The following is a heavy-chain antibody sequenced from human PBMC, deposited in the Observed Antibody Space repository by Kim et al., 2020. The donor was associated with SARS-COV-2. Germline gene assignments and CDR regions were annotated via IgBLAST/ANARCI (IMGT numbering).Heavy chain of an antibody. J-gene: IGHJ4*02. V-gene: IGHV3-74*01. CDR2: INEDGRTT. D-gene: IGHD3-3*01. CDR1: GFSVGSYW. CDR3: SRDTFGPEDF. Sequence: GGSLRLSCAASGFSVGSYWMHWVRQGPGKGLDWVARINEDGRTTTHAGSVKGRFIISKDSAKNTLIMQMKSLRPEDTAVYFCSRDTFGPEDFWGQGTLV.